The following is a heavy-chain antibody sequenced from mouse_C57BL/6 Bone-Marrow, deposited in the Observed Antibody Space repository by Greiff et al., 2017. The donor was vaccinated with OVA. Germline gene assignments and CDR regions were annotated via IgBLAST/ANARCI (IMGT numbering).Heavy chain of an antibody. V-gene: IGHV5-6*01. CDR1: GFTFSSYG. Sequence: EVQGVESGGDLVKPGGSLKLSCAASGFTFSSYGMSWVRQTPDKRLEWVATISSGGSYTYYPDSVKGRVTISRDNAKNTLYLQMSSLKSEDTAMYYCARPYGNLAWFAYWGQGTLVTVSA. J-gene: IGHJ3*01. D-gene: IGHD2-1*01. CDR3: ARPYGNLAWFAY. CDR2: ISSGGSYT.